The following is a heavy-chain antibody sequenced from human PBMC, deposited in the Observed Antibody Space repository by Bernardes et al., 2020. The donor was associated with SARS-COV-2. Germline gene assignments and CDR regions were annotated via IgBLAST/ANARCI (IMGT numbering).Heavy chain of an antibody. V-gene: IGHV4-34*01. J-gene: IGHJ6*02. Sequence: SETLSLTCAVYGGSFSGYYWSWIRQPPGKGLEWIGEINHSGSTNYNPSLTSRVTISVDTSKNQFSLKLSSVTAADTAVYYCARELVSSGYYYYGMDVWGQGTTVTVSS. CDR1: GGSFSGYY. CDR2: INHSGST. CDR3: ARELVSSGYYYYGMDV. D-gene: IGHD6-6*01.